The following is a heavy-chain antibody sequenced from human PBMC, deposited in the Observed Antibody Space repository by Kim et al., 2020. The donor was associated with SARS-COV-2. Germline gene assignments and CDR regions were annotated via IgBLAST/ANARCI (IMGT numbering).Heavy chain of an antibody. CDR1: GYTFTSYG. J-gene: IGHJ2*01. CDR2: ISAYNGNT. V-gene: IGHV1-18*01. CDR3: ARGPSKSSGYYRSYWYFDL. D-gene: IGHD3-22*01. Sequence: ASVKVSCKASGYTFTSYGISWVRQAPGQGLEWMGWISAYNGNTNYARKLQGRVTMTTDTSTSTAYMELRSLRSDDTAVYYCARGPSKSSGYYRSYWYFDLWGRGTLVTVSS.